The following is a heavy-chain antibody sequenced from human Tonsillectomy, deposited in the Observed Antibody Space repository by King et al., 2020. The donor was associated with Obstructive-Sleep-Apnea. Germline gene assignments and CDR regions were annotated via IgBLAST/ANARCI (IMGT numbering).Heavy chain of an antibody. CDR1: GYTFTNYG. CDR3: ARDYGGGIELFDY. J-gene: IGHJ4*02. V-gene: IGHV1-18*04. Sequence: VQLVESGAEVKKPGASVKVSCKSSGYTFTNYGINWVRQAPGQGLEWMGWISGYSGKTNYAQKFQGRVTMTTDTSTSTAYMELRSLRFDDTAVYYCARDYGGGIELFDYWGQGTLVTVSS. D-gene: IGHD3-16*01. CDR2: ISGYSGKT.